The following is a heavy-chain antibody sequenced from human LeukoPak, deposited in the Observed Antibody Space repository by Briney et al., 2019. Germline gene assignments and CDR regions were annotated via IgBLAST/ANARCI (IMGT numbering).Heavy chain of an antibody. Sequence: SETLSLTCTVSGGSISSSRYYGGWIRQPPGKGLEWIGSLYYSGNTYYNPSLKSRVTISVDTSKNQFSLKLSSVTAADTAVYYCARNIAVAGRGDYMDVWGKGTTVTVSS. CDR2: LYYSGNT. V-gene: IGHV4-39*01. J-gene: IGHJ6*03. CDR3: ARNIAVAGRGDYMDV. D-gene: IGHD6-19*01. CDR1: GGSISSSRYY.